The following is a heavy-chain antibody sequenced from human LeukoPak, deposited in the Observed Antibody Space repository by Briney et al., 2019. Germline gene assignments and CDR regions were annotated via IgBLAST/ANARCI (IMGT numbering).Heavy chain of an antibody. CDR1: GGSISSGGYS. V-gene: IGHV4-30-2*01. CDR3: ARAGYDSSGYYYAEYFQH. CDR2: IYHSGST. Sequence: SETLSLTCAVSGGSISSGGYSWSWIRQPPGKGLEWIGYIYHSGSTYYNPSLKSRVTISVDRYKKQFSLKLSSVTAADTAVYYCARAGYDSSGYYYAEYFQHWGQGTLVTVSS. J-gene: IGHJ1*01. D-gene: IGHD3-22*01.